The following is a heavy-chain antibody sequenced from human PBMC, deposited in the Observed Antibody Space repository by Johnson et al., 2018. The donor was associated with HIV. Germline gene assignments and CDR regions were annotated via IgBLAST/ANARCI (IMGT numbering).Heavy chain of an antibody. Sequence: QVQLVESGGGVVQPGRSLRLSCAASGFTFSNYGMHWVRQAPGKGLEWVAVIWFDGSNKYYADSVKGRFTISRDNSQKTLYLQMNSLRAEDTAVYYCAKGGITMEVDMWGQGTMVIVSS. CDR3: AKGGITMEVDM. CDR1: GFTFSNYG. V-gene: IGHV3-33*06. CDR2: IWFDGSNK. D-gene: IGHD3-10*01. J-gene: IGHJ3*02.